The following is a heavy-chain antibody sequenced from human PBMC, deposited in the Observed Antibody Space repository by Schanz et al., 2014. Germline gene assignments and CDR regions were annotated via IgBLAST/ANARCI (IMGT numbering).Heavy chain of an antibody. D-gene: IGHD2-21*02. V-gene: IGHV1-18*01. CDR2: ISAQTGDA. CDR3: ARDHVAATDYDCFFYYLDD. J-gene: IGHJ6*03. Sequence: VQSVHSGTEVQKLGASVKVSCQTSGYTFTAYGINWARQAPGQGLEWIGWISAQTGDARYAQKMQGRVTMTGDVSSTTAFLELRSLRYDDTAVYYCARDHVAATDYDCFFYYLDDWATGITVIVSS. CDR1: GYTFTAYG.